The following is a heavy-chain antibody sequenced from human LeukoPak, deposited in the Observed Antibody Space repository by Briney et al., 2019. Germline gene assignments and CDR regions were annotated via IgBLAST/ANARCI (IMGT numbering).Heavy chain of an antibody. D-gene: IGHD3-9*01. J-gene: IGHJ5*02. V-gene: IGHV4-59*12. CDR1: GGSISSYY. CDR2: IYYSGST. Sequence: SETLSLTCTVSGGSISSYYWSWIRQPPGKGLEWIGYIYYSGSTYYNPSLKSRVTISVDTSKNQFSLKLSSVTAADTAVYYCAREAILTGYQNWFDPWGQGTLVTVSS. CDR3: AREAILTGYQNWFDP.